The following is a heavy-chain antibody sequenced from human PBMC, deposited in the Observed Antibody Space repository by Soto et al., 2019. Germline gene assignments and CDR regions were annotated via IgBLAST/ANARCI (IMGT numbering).Heavy chain of an antibody. CDR2: MHDSGTT. CDR1: GASATSGDYY. Sequence: PSETLSLTCSVSGASATSGDYYWNWIRQTPGTGLEWLGYMHDSGTTSYNPSLKSRVTISRDTSKNQFSLKLTSVSAADTAVYFCARGGLYDLWSGLFDWGQGIRVTVSS. CDR3: ARGGLYDLWSGLFD. D-gene: IGHD3-3*01. J-gene: IGHJ4*02. V-gene: IGHV4-30-4*01.